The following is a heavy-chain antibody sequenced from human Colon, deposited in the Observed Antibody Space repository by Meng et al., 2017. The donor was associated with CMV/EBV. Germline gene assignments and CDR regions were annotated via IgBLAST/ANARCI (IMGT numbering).Heavy chain of an antibody. J-gene: IGHJ4*02. D-gene: IGHD6-19*01. V-gene: IGHV1-2*02. Sequence: ASVKVSCKASGYTFTGYYMYWVRQAPGQGLEWMGWINPNSGGTKYEQKFQGRVTMTRDTSISTAYMELSRLRSDDTAVYYCARGESSGWYVVDYWGQGTLVTVSS. CDR3: ARGESSGWYVVDY. CDR1: GYTFTGYY. CDR2: INPNSGGT.